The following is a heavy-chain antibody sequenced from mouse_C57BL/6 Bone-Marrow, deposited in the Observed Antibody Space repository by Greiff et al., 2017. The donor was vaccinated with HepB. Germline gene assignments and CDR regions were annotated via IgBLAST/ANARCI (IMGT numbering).Heavy chain of an antibody. V-gene: IGHV1-62-2*01. CDR2: FYPGSGSI. CDR1: GYTFTEYT. J-gene: IGHJ2*01. CDR3: ARHEEYYGSSYWIYFDY. Sequence: VQLQESGAELVKPGASVKLSCKASGYTFTEYTIHWVKQRSGQGLEWIGWFYPGSGSIKYNEKFKDKATLTADKSSSTVYMELSRLTSEDSAVYFCARHEEYYGSSYWIYFDYWGQGTTLTVSS. D-gene: IGHD1-1*01.